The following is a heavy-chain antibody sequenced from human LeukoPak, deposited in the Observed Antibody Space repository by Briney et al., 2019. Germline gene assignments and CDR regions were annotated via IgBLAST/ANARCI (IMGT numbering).Heavy chain of an antibody. V-gene: IGHV4-34*01. Sequence: PSETLSLTCAVYGGSFSGYYWTWIRQSPGKGLEWIGEVKYSGRTTYNPSLRSRVTISLDTPKNQFSLKLSSVTGADTAVYFCARVRIQWFGVLNVPTIFDSWGQGTLVTVSS. CDR2: VKYSGRT. CDR1: GGSFSGYY. J-gene: IGHJ5*01. D-gene: IGHD3-10*01. CDR3: ARVRIQWFGVLNVPTIFDS.